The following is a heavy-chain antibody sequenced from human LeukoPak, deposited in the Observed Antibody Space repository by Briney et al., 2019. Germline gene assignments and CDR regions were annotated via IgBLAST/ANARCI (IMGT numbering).Heavy chain of an antibody. V-gene: IGHV3-23*01. CDR3: AKAGAVVVVAAKYFDY. Sequence: GGSLRLSCAASGFTFSSYGMSWVRQAPGKGLEWVSAISGSGGSTYYADSVKGRFTISRDNSKNTLYLQMNSLRAEDTAVYYCAKAGAVVVVAAKYFDYWGQGTLVTVSS. D-gene: IGHD2-15*01. J-gene: IGHJ4*02. CDR1: GFTFSSYG. CDR2: ISGSGGST.